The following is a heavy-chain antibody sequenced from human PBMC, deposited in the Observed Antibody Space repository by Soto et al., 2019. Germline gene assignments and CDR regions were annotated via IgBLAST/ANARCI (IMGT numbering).Heavy chain of an antibody. D-gene: IGHD5-18*01. J-gene: IGHJ3*02. V-gene: IGHV1-18*01. CDR2: ISAYNGNT. CDR1: GYTFTSYG. Sequence: SVKVSCKASGYTFTSYGISWVRQAPGQGLEWMGWISAYNGNTNYAQKLQGRVTMTTDTSTSTAYMELRSLRSDDTAVYYCARDSNTAMVPYAFDIWGQGTMVTVSS. CDR3: ARDSNTAMVPYAFDI.